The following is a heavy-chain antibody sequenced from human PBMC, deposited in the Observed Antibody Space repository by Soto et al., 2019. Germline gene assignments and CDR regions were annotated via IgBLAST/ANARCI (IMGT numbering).Heavy chain of an antibody. D-gene: IGHD1-26*01. CDR2: INPSGGST. V-gene: IGHV1-46*01. Sequence: ASVKVSCEASGYTFTSYYMHWVRQAPGQGLEWMGIINPSGGSTSYAQKFQGRVTMTRDTSTSTVYMELSSLRSEDTAVYYCARVGAATWFDPWGQGTLVPVSS. CDR3: ARVGAATWFDP. CDR1: GYTFTSYY. J-gene: IGHJ5*02.